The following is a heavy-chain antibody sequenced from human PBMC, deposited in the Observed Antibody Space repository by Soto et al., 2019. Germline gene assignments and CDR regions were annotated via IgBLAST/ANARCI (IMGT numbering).Heavy chain of an antibody. CDR1: GGSISSYY. CDR3: ARVAVVTAPFFDS. V-gene: IGHV4-59*01. J-gene: IGHJ4*02. Sequence: QVQLQESGPGLVKPSETLSLTCTVSGGSISSYYWSWIRQPPGKGLEWIGYISYSGSTNYNPSLKSRLTISVETSKKQFSLTLRSVPAAHTAVYYCARVAVVTAPFFDSWGQGTLVTVSS. D-gene: IGHD2-21*02. CDR2: ISYSGST.